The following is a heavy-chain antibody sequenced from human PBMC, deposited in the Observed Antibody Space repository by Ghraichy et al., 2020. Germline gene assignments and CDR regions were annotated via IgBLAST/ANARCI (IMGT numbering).Heavy chain of an antibody. CDR3: ARVKWRGDPFPYYGFDI. CDR2: IDHSGDT. D-gene: IGHD3-16*01. CDR1: NGSFNGYY. V-gene: IGHV4-34*01. J-gene: IGHJ6*01. Sequence: SETLSLTCAVYNGSFNGYYWSWIRQPPGKGLEWIGEIDHSGDTYYNPSLRSRVTLSAATSKSQFSLKVTSLTAADTAVYYCARVKWRGDPFPYYGFDIWGQGTAVTVSS.